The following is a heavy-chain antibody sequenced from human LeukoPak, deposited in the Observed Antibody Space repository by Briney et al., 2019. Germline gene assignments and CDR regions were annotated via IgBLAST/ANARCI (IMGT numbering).Heavy chain of an antibody. Sequence: ASVKVSCKASGGTFSSYAISWVRQAPGQGLEWMGRIIPIFGTANYAQKFQGRVTITTDESTSTAYMELSSLRSEDTAVYFCARVADTAMEYYFDYWGQGTLVTVSS. D-gene: IGHD5-18*01. CDR3: ARVADTAMEYYFDY. CDR2: IIPIFGTA. J-gene: IGHJ4*02. V-gene: IGHV1-69*05. CDR1: GGTFSSYA.